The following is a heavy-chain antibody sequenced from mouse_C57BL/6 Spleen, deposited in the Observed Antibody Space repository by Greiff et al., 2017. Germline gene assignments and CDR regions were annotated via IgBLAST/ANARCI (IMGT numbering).Heavy chain of an antibody. D-gene: IGHD3-2*02. V-gene: IGHV14-4*01. CDR2: IDPENGDT. CDR3: TTRDSSGPFAY. CDR1: GFNIKDDY. J-gene: IGHJ3*01. Sequence: VQLQQSGAELVRPGASVKLSCTASGFNIKDDYMHWVKQRPEQGLEWIGWIDPENGDTEYASKFQGKATITADTSSNTAYLQLSSLTSEDTAVYYCTTRDSSGPFAYWGQGTLVTVSA.